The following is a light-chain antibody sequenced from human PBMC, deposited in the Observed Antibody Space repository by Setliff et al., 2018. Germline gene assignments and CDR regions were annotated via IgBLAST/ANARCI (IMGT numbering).Light chain of an antibody. Sequence: QSALAQPASVSGSPGQSITISCSGTSSDVGSYDLXXXXXXXXXXAPKLIXXXVSDRPSGVSSRFSGSKSGNTAYLTISGLQTEDEAEYYCNAYASDTTYVFGSGTKVTVL. CDR3: NAYASDTTYV. CDR1: SSDVGSYDL. J-gene: IGLJ1*01. V-gene: IGLV2-14*03. CDR2: XVS.